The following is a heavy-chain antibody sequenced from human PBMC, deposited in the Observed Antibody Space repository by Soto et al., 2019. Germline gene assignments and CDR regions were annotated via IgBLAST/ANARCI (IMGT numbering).Heavy chain of an antibody. Sequence: QVQLVESGGGVVQPGTSLRLSCAASGFIFSTYAIHWVRQAPGKGLEWVAVISFDGNNKYYADSVKGRFTISRDNSKNTLFLQMNSLRAEDTAVYYCARDRDGYNYVDYWCQGTLVTVSS. V-gene: IGHV3-30-3*01. J-gene: IGHJ4*02. D-gene: IGHD5-12*01. CDR1: GFIFSTYA. CDR2: ISFDGNNK. CDR3: ARDRDGYNYVDY.